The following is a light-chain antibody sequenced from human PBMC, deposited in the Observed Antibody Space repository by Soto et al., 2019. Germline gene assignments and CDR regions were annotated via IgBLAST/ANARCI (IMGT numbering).Light chain of an antibody. CDR3: CSYAGSSVA. V-gene: IGLV2-23*01. CDR1: SSDVGSYNL. Sequence: QSALTQTASESGSPGQSITISCTGTSSDVGSYNLVSWYQQHPGKAPKLMIYEGSKRPSGVSNRFSGSKSGNTASLTISGVQAEDEAEYYCCSYAGSSVAFGGGTKLTVL. J-gene: IGLJ2*01. CDR2: EGS.